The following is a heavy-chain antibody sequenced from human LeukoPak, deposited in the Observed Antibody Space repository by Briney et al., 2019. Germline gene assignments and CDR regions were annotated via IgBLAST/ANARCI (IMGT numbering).Heavy chain of an antibody. Sequence: ASVKVSCKASGYTFTSYYMHWVRQAPGQGLEWMGIIDPSGGSTSYAQKFQGRVTMTRDTSTSTVYMELSSLRSEDTAVYYCARDRGSKRVAYCGGDCYIGYFDLWGRGTLVTVSS. CDR2: IDPSGGST. CDR1: GYTFTSYY. CDR3: ARDRGSKRVAYCGGDCYIGYFDL. V-gene: IGHV1-46*01. D-gene: IGHD2-21*02. J-gene: IGHJ2*01.